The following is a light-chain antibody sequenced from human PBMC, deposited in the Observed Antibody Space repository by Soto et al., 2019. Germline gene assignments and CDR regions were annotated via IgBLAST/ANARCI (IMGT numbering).Light chain of an antibody. CDR3: AAWDDSLSAVV. Sequence: QSVLTQPPSASGTPGQRVTISCSGSSSNIGSNYVYWYQQFPGTAPKLLIHKNNQRPSGVPDRFSGSKSGTSASLAISGLRSEDEADYYCAAWDDSLSAVVFGGGTKLTVL. CDR2: KNN. CDR1: SSNIGSNY. J-gene: IGLJ2*01. V-gene: IGLV1-47*01.